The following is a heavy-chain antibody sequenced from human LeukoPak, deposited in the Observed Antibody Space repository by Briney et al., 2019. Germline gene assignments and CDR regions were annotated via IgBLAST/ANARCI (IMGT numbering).Heavy chain of an antibody. V-gene: IGHV3-23*01. CDR2: ISGSGDRT. Sequence: GGSLRLSCAASGFTFSTYAMTWVRQAPGKGLEWVSAISGSGDRTYYADSVKGRFTISRDNSKNALFLQMNSLRVEDTAIYYCAKGQELDDGVFDSWGQGTLVTVSS. D-gene: IGHD1-1*01. CDR3: AKGQELDDGVFDS. J-gene: IGHJ4*02. CDR1: GFTFSTYA.